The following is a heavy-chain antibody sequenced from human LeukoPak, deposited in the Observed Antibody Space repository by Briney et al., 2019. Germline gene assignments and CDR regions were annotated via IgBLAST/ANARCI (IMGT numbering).Heavy chain of an antibody. V-gene: IGHV3-21*01. CDR1: GFTFSSYS. Sequence: GGSLRLSCAASGFTFSSYSMNWVRQAPGKGLEWVSSISSSSSYIYYADSVKGRFTISRDNAKNSLYLQMNSLRAEDTAVYYCARSYYYDSSGHDYFDYWGQGTLVTVSS. D-gene: IGHD3-22*01. CDR3: ARSYYYDSSGHDYFDY. CDR2: ISSSSSYI. J-gene: IGHJ4*02.